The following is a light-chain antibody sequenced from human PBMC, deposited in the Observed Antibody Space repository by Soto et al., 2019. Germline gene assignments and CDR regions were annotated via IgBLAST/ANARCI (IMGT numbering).Light chain of an antibody. Sequence: EIVLTQSPATLSLSPGERATLSCRASQSVGILLAWYQQKPGQAPRLLIHGATTRATGIPARFSGSGSGTEFTLTISSLQSEDFAVYYCQQYNNWPRTFGQGTKVDIK. CDR3: QQYNNWPRT. CDR2: GAT. V-gene: IGKV3-15*01. CDR1: QSVGIL. J-gene: IGKJ1*01.